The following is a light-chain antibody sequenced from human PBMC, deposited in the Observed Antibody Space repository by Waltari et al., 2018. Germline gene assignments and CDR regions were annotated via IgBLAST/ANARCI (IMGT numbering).Light chain of an antibody. CDR1: QTVLHSTDNNNY. V-gene: IGKV4-1*01. Sequence: DIVMTQSPDSLAVSLGERAIINCKSIQTVLHSTDNNNYLAWYQQKLGQPPKLLIYWASTRASGVPDRFSGSGSGTDFTLTISSLQAEDVAVYYCQQYYDTPRTFGQGTRVEIK. CDR3: QQYYDTPRT. J-gene: IGKJ1*01. CDR2: WAS.